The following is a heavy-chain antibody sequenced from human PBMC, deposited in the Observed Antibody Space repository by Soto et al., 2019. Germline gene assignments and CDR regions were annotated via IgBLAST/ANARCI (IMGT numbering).Heavy chain of an antibody. J-gene: IGHJ4*02. CDR1: GFTFSNYN. D-gene: IGHD1-26*01. V-gene: IGHV3-48*02. CDR2: ISRSSSTI. Sequence: EVQLVESGGGLVQPGGSLRLSCAASGFTFSNYNMNWVRQAPGKGLEWVSYISRSSSTIYYADSVKDRFTISRDDAKNSLYLQMNSLIYDDTAVYYCAFSGSYGVYWGQGTLVTVSS. CDR3: AFSGSYGVY.